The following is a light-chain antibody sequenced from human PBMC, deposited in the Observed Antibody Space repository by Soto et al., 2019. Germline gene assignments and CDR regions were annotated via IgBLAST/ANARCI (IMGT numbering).Light chain of an antibody. Sequence: QAVVTQPPSASGTPGQRVTISCSGSSSNIGGNYVYWYQHLPGTAPKVLTYKNNHRPSGVPDRFSGSKSDTSASLAISGLRSEDEAHYYCAVWDDSLSGVVFGGGTKLTVL. CDR2: KNN. V-gene: IGLV1-47*01. J-gene: IGLJ3*02. CDR3: AVWDDSLSGVV. CDR1: SSNIGGNY.